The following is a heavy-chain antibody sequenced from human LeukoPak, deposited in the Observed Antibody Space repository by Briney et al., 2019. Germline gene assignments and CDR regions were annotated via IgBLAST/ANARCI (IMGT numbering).Heavy chain of an antibody. CDR3: ARDRGDGYNDY. CDR2: IYYSGST. J-gene: IGHJ4*02. D-gene: IGHD5-24*01. CDR1: GGSISSGGYY. V-gene: IGHV4-31*03. Sequence: SETLSLTCTVSGGSISSGGYYWSWIRQHPGKGLEWIGYIYYSGSTYYNPSLKSRVTISVDTSKNQFSLRLSSVAAADTAIYYCARDRGDGYNDYWGQGTLVTVSS.